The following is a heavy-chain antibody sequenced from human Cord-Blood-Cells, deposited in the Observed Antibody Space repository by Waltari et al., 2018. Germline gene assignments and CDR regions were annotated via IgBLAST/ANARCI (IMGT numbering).Heavy chain of an antibody. Sequence: QVQLQQWGAGLLKPSETLSLTCAVYGGSFSGYYWSWIRQPPGKGLEWIGEISHSGSTNYNPALKSRVTISVDTSKNQLSLKLSSGTAADTAVYYCARGGAPNYYDSSGYYYRWGQGTLVTVSS. J-gene: IGHJ4*02. CDR1: GGSFSGYY. D-gene: IGHD3-22*01. CDR3: ARGGAPNYYDSSGYYYR. CDR2: ISHSGST. V-gene: IGHV4-34*01.